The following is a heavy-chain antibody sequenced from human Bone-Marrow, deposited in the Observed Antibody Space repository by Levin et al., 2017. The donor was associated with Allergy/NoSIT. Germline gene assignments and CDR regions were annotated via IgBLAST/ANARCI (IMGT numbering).Heavy chain of an antibody. CDR3: ARGAAGGFDY. V-gene: IGHV4-59*01. Sequence: SQTLSLTCTVSGGSISSYYWSWIRQPPGKGLEWIGYIYYSGSTNYNPSLKSRVTISVDTSKNQFSLKLSSVTAADTAVYYCARGAAGGFDYWGQGTLVTVSS. D-gene: IGHD6-13*01. J-gene: IGHJ4*02. CDR2: IYYSGST. CDR1: GGSISSYY.